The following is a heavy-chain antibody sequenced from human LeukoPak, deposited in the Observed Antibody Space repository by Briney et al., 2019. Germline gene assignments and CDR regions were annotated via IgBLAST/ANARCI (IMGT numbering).Heavy chain of an antibody. J-gene: IGHJ4*02. CDR3: AKGIVNWGKNYFDY. D-gene: IGHD7-27*01. V-gene: IGHV3-23*01. CDR2: ISGSGSST. Sequence: PGGSLRLSCAASGFTFSSHAMSWLRQAPGKGLEWVAVISGSGSSTYYADSVKGRFTISRDNSKNTLHLQMNSLRAEDTAVYYCAKGIVNWGKNYFDYWGQGTLVTVSS. CDR1: GFTFSSHA.